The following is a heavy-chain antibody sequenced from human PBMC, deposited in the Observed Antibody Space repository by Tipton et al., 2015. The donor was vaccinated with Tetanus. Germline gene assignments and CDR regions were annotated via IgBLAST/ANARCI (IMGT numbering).Heavy chain of an antibody. CDR2: IYYSGST. D-gene: IGHD6-6*01. CDR1: GGSISGPYF. Sequence: LRLSCTVSGGSISGPYFWNWIRQRPGKGPEWIGYIYYSGSTYYNPSLKSRVSTSVDTSKNQFFLNLTSVTAADTATYYCARDQGGGRVVRLNWFDPWGQGTLVTVSS. V-gene: IGHV4-31*03. CDR3: ARDQGGGRVVRLNWFDP. J-gene: IGHJ5*02.